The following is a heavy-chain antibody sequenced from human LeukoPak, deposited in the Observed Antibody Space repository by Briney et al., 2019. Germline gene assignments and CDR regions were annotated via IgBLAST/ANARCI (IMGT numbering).Heavy chain of an antibody. CDR1: GGSISSSSYY. CDR3: ATPRSGYYFDY. J-gene: IGHJ4*02. CDR2: IYYSGST. D-gene: IGHD7-27*01. V-gene: IGHV4-39*01. Sequence: ASETLSLTCTVSGGSISSSSYYWGWIRQPPGKGLEWIGSIYYSGSTYYNPSLKSRVTISVDTSKNQFSLKLSSVTAADTAVYYCATPRSGYYFDYWGQGTLVTVSS.